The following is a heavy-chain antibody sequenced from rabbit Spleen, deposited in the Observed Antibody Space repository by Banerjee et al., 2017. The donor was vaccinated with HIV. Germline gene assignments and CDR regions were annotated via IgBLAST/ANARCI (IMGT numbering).Heavy chain of an antibody. D-gene: IGHD1-1*01. Sequence: EQLEESGGGLVKPEGSLTLTCKASGVSFSFSSYMCWVRQAPGKGLEWIACIEVGSSGFTYFATWAKGRFTISETSSTTVTLQVTRLTAADTATYFCARDTSSSFSSYGMDLWGPGTLVTVS. J-gene: IGHJ6*01. CDR2: IEVGSSGFT. CDR1: GVSFSFSSY. CDR3: ARDTSSSFSSYGMDL. V-gene: IGHV1S45*01.